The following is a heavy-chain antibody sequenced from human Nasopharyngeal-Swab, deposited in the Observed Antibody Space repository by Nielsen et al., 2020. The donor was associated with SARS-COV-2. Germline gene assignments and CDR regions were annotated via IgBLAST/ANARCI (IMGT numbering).Heavy chain of an antibody. V-gene: IGHV1-69*13. CDR1: GGTFSSYA. Sequence: SVKVSCKASGGTFSSYAISWVRQAPGQGLEWMGGIIPIFGTANYAQKFQGRVTITADESTSTAYMELGSLRSEDTAVYYCASHSSSWYLGPQSRGGSDYWGQGTLVTVSS. CDR2: IIPIFGTA. CDR3: ASHSSSWYLGPQSRGGSDY. D-gene: IGHD6-13*01. J-gene: IGHJ4*02.